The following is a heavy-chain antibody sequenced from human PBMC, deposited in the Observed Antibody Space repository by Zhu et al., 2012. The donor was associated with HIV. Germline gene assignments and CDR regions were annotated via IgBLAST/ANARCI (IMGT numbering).Heavy chain of an antibody. Sequence: QVQLQQWGAGLLKPSETLSLTCAVYGASLSSYYWTWLRQSPGKGPERIGDINHSGNTNYNSSFKSRVTISIDNSKNQFSLSLKSVTADDSAVYFCAGQIAVADARPGYFDRWGQGHPGHRLL. V-gene: IGHV4-34*01. CDR2: INHSGNT. CDR1: GASLSSYY. CDR3: AGQIAVADARPGYFDR. D-gene: IGHD2-21*01. J-gene: IGHJ1*01.